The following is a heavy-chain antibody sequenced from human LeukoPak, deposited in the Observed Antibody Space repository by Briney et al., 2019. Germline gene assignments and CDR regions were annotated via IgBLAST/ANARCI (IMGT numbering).Heavy chain of an antibody. V-gene: IGHV3-66*01. J-gene: IGHJ3*01. CDR2: IYSGGST. CDR1: GFTVSSNC. CDR3: ARLSS. Sequence: GGSLRLSSAASGFTVSSNCMTWIRQAPGTGLEWVSVIYSGGSTFYADSVKGRFTISRDNSKNTVYLQMNSLRAEDTAVYYCARLSSWGQGTMVTVSS.